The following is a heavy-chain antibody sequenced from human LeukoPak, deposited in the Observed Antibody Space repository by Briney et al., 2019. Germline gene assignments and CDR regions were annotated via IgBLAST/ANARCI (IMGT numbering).Heavy chain of an antibody. Sequence: SETLSLTCAVYGGSFSGYYWSWIRQPPGKGLEWIGEINHSGSTNYNPSLKSRVTISVDTSKNQFSLKLSSVTAADTAVYYCARGFPVPTYYYDSSGYYAGAFDIWGQGTMVTVSS. D-gene: IGHD3-22*01. CDR1: GGSFSGYY. CDR3: ARGFPVPTYYYDSSGYYAGAFDI. V-gene: IGHV4-34*01. J-gene: IGHJ3*02. CDR2: INHSGST.